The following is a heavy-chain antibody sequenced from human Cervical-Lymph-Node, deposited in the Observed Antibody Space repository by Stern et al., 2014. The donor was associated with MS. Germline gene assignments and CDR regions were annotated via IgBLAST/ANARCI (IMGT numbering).Heavy chain of an antibody. D-gene: IGHD4-17*01. Sequence: VQLVESGGGLVQPGGSLRLSCAASGFIVSNYYMSWVRQAPGKGLEWVSFIYTSGKTYYADSVKGRFVSSRDKSKNTLYLQMDSLRPEDTAVYYCARDRMTTVTTYYCDSWGQGTRVTVSS. CDR3: ARDRMTTVTTYYCDS. CDR2: IYTSGKT. V-gene: IGHV3-66*02. J-gene: IGHJ4*02. CDR1: GFIVSNYY.